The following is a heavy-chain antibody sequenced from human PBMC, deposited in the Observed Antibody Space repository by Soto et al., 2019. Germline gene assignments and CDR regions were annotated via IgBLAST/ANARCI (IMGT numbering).Heavy chain of an antibody. CDR1: GGSFSNYY. Sequence: SETLSLTCSVSGGSFSNYYWTWIRQAPGKGLEWIGEINHRGNTNYNPSLKSRVSISMDTSKNQFSLNMTSVTATDSALYFCARGRQSGIVVVLPAPWFDPWGQGTLVTVSS. CDR2: INHRGNT. CDR3: ARGRQSGIVVVLPAPWFDP. J-gene: IGHJ5*02. V-gene: IGHV4-34*01. D-gene: IGHD2-21*01.